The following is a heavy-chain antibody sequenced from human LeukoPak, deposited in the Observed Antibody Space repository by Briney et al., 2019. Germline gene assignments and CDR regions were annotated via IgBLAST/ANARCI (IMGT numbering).Heavy chain of an antibody. J-gene: IGHJ6*03. Sequence: GESLKISCKGSGYSFIIYWMAWVRQMPGKGLEWMGIIYPDDSDTRYSLSFQGQVTISADKSISTVYLQWRSLKASDTATYYCARNSLHYYDSSYLQLWGGYYFHMDVWGKGSTVTVS. CDR2: IYPDDSDT. CDR3: ARNSLHYYDSSYLQLWGGYYFHMDV. CDR1: GYSFIIYW. V-gene: IGHV5-51*01. D-gene: IGHD3-22*01.